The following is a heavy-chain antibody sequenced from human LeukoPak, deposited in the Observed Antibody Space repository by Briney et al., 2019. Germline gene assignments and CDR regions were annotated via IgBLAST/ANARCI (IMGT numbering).Heavy chain of an antibody. CDR2: IRYDGSNK. CDR3: ARVADGASTIFWGAGWFDP. D-gene: IGHD3-9*01. CDR1: GFTFSSYG. V-gene: IGHV3-30*02. J-gene: IGHJ5*02. Sequence: GGSLRLSCAASGFTFSSYGMHWVRQAPGKGLEWVAFIRYDGSNKYYADSVKGRFTISRDNAKNSLYLQMNSLRAEDTAVYYCARVADGASTIFWGAGWFDPWGQGTLVTVSS.